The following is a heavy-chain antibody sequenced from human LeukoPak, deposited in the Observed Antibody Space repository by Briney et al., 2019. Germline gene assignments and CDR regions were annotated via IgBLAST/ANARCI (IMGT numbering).Heavy chain of an antibody. Sequence: SETLSLTCTVSGGPISSYYWSWIRQPPGKGLEWIGYIYYSGSTNYNPSLKSRVTISVDTSKNQFSLKLSSVTAADTAVYYCARQEQWLETWGQGTLVTVSS. CDR2: IYYSGST. V-gene: IGHV4-59*08. CDR3: ARQEQWLET. D-gene: IGHD6-19*01. CDR1: GGPISSYY. J-gene: IGHJ5*02.